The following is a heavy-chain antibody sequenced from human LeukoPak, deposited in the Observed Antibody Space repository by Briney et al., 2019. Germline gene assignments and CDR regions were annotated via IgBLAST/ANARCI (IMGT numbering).Heavy chain of an antibody. Sequence: GGSLRLSCAASGFTFSSYSMNWVRQAPGKGLEWVSSISSSSSYIYYADSVKGRFTISRDNAKNSLYLQMNSLRAEDTAVYYCARDIVVVSAVSGWFDPWGQGTLVTVSS. CDR1: GFTFSSYS. CDR3: ARDIVVVSAVSGWFDP. J-gene: IGHJ5*02. D-gene: IGHD2-2*01. CDR2: ISSSSSYI. V-gene: IGHV3-21*01.